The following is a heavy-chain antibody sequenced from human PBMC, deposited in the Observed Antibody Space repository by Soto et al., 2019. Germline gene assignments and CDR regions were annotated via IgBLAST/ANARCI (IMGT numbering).Heavy chain of an antibody. CDR1: GGSFSGYY. V-gene: IGHV4-34*01. CDR3: ARGWPGDLYYYYGMDV. J-gene: IGHJ6*02. D-gene: IGHD7-27*01. Sequence: QVQLQQWGAGLLKPSETLSLTCAVYGGSFSGYYWSWIRQPPGKGLEWIGEINHSGSTNYNPSLKSRVTISVDTSKNQFSLKLSSVTAADTAVYYCARGWPGDLYYYYGMDVWGQGTTVTVSS. CDR2: INHSGST.